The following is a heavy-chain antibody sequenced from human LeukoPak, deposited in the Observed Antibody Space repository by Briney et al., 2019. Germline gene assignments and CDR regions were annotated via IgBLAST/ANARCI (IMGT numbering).Heavy chain of an antibody. D-gene: IGHD6-19*01. CDR1: GYTFTSYG. CDR2: ISAYNGNT. J-gene: IGHJ6*02. CDR3: ARIHSSGWYRWYYYYGMDV. Sequence: GASVKVSCTASGYTFTSYGISWVRQAPGQGLEWMGWISAYNGNTNYAQKLQGRVTMTTDTSTSTAYMELRSLRSNDTAVYYCARIHSSGWYRWYYYYGMDVWGQGTTVTVSS. V-gene: IGHV1-18*01.